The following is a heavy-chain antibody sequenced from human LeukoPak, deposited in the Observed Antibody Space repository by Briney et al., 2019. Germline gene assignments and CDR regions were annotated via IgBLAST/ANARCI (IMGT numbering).Heavy chain of an antibody. CDR2: FEPEEGEHGET. CDR1: GYSLSDLS. Sequence: GASVKVSCRVSGYSLSDLSIHWVRHVPGKGLEWMGGFEPEEGEHGETIFAQKFEDRLTLTEDTSADTAYMELVRLTSEDTAVYCATDRLEIYALHIWGQGTAVTVSS. D-gene: IGHD1-1*01. CDR3: ATDRLEIYALHI. V-gene: IGHV1-24*01. J-gene: IGHJ3*02.